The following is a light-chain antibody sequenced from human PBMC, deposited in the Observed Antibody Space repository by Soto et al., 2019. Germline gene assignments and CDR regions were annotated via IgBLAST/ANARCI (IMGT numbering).Light chain of an antibody. CDR3: QQLNSYPQT. J-gene: IGKJ1*01. CDR2: VAS. CDR1: QGISSY. Sequence: DIQLTQSPSFLSASVGDRVTITCRASQGISSYLAWYQQKPGKAPQLLINVASTLQSGIPSRFSGSGSGTEFTLTISSLQPEDFATYYCQQLNSYPQTFGQGTKVDNK. V-gene: IGKV1-9*01.